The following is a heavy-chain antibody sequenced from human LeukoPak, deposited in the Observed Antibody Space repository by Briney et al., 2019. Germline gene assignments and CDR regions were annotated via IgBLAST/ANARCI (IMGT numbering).Heavy chain of an antibody. Sequence: GGSLRLSCAASGFTFSSYSMNWVRQAPGKGLEWVSSIGSSSSYIYYADSVKGRFTISRDNAKNSLYLQMNSLRAEDTAVYYCARDQGSGWLHRHFAFDIWGQGTMVTVSS. CDR3: ARDQGSGWLHRHFAFDI. CDR1: GFTFSSYS. J-gene: IGHJ3*02. D-gene: IGHD6-19*01. CDR2: IGSSSSYI. V-gene: IGHV3-21*01.